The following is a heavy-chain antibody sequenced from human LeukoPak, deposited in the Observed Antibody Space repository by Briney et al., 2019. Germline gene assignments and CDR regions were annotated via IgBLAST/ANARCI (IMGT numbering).Heavy chain of an antibody. CDR2: IQYEGSKK. CDR1: GFTFSSNG. V-gene: IGHV3-30*02. Sequence: GRSLRLSCVASGFTFSSNGMHWVRQAPGKGLEWVTFIQYEGSKKYYADSVKGRFTISRDNSKNTLYLEINSLRAEDTAVYYSAKKIGSYYDYWGQGILVTVSS. J-gene: IGHJ4*02. D-gene: IGHD3-10*01. CDR3: AKKIGSYYDY.